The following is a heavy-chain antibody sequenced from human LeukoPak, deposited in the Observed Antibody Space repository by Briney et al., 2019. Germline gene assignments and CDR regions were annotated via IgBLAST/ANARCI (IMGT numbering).Heavy chain of an antibody. CDR3: ARDDRFRGIIAVLW. CDR2: INAGNGNT. Sequence: ASVKVSCKASGYTFTSYAMHWVRQAPGQRLEWMGWINAGNGNTKYSQKFQGRVTITRDTSASTAYMELSSLRSEDTAVYYCARDDRFRGIIAVLWWGQGTLVTVSS. CDR1: GYTFTSYA. V-gene: IGHV1-3*01. J-gene: IGHJ4*02. D-gene: IGHD6-19*01.